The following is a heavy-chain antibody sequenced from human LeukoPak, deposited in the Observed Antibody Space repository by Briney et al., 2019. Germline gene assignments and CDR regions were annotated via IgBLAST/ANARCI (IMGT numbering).Heavy chain of an antibody. D-gene: IGHD3-3*01. Sequence: GGSLRLSCAASGFTFSSYWMSWVRQAPGKGLEWVANIKQDGSEKYYVDSVKGRFTISRDNAKNSLYLQMNSLRAEDTAVYYCARDSNYDFWSGYYSSSGYWGQRTLVTVSS. V-gene: IGHV3-7*01. CDR2: IKQDGSEK. CDR1: GFTFSSYW. CDR3: ARDSNYDFWSGYYSSSGY. J-gene: IGHJ4*02.